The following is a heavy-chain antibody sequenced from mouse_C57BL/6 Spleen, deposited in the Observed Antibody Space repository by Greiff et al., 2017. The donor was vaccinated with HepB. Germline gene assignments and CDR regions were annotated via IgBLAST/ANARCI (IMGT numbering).Heavy chain of an antibody. CDR1: GYTFTSYG. V-gene: IGHV1-81*01. CDR2: IYPRSGNT. Sequence: VQLQQSGAELARPGASVKLSCKASGYTFTSYGISWVKQRTGQGLEWIGEIYPRSGNTYYNEKFKGKATLTADKSSSPAYMELRSLTSEDSAVYVCAKSYDVYYDYFDYWGQGTTLTVSS. J-gene: IGHJ2*01. CDR3: AKSYDVYYDYFDY. D-gene: IGHD2-3*01.